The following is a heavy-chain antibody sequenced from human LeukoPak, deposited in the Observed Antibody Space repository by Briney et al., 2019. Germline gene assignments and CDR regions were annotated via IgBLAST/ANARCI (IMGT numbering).Heavy chain of an antibody. CDR3: AGHARGSYLVH. D-gene: IGHD6-6*01. V-gene: IGHV3-48*04. J-gene: IGHJ4*02. CDR2: INSLSPRAI. Sequence: GGSLRLSCAASGFTFSSYSMNWVRQAPGKGLEWVSLINSLSPRAISYGDSVKGRFTTSRDDATNSLFLQMNSLKVEDTAIYYCAGHARGSYLVHWGQGILVTVST. CDR1: GFTFSSYS.